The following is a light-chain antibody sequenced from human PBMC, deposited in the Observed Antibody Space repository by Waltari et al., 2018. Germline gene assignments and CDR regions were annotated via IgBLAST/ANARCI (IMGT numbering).Light chain of an antibody. CDR2: TNN. Sequence: QPVLTQPPSASGTPGQRVTISCSGSNSNIGSNTVIWYQQFPGTAPKLLIYTNNHRPSGVPDRFSGSKSGTSASLAISGLQSEDEAEYYCAAWDDSLRGDVFGTGTKVTVL. CDR3: AAWDDSLRGDV. CDR1: NSNIGSNT. V-gene: IGLV1-44*01. J-gene: IGLJ1*01.